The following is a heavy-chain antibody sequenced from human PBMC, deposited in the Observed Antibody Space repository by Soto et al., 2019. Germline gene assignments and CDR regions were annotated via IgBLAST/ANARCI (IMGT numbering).Heavy chain of an antibody. Sequence: ASVKVSCKVPKYTLTELTIDWLRQAPGKGLEWMGRSAPEEGEPIYPQKFQGRVSMTEDPSTDTAYMELTSLRFEDTAVYFCAADSKIVGTIGAFDFWGQGTLVTVSS. V-gene: IGHV1-24*01. J-gene: IGHJ4*02. D-gene: IGHD1-26*01. CDR2: SAPEEGEP. CDR3: AADSKIVGTIGAFDF. CDR1: KYTLTELT.